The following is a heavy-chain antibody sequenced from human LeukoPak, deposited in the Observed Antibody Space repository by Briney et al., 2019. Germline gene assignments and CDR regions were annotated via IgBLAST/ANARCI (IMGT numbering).Heavy chain of an antibody. Sequence: PGGSLRLSCAASGFTFSSYAMHWVRQAPGKGLEWVAVISYDGSNKYYADSVKGRFTISRDNSKNTLYLQMNSLRAEDTAVYYCARKLPGVDPHGMDVWGQGTMVTVSS. D-gene: IGHD4-23*01. CDR2: ISYDGSNK. CDR3: ARKLPGVDPHGMDV. V-gene: IGHV3-30-3*01. CDR1: GFTFSSYA. J-gene: IGHJ6*02.